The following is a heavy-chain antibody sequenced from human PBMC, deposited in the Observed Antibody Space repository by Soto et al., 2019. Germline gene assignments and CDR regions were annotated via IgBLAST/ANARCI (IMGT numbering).Heavy chain of an antibody. J-gene: IGHJ4*02. D-gene: IGHD3-3*02. Sequence: LNISFKGVGYKFGSAWIGWVRQMPGKGLEWMGIIKPGTSDIRYSPSCRGHVTISADEAVSTAYLQWSSLKASDTAMYYCARQLSHICDSWGQGTLVTVSS. CDR1: GYKFGSAW. V-gene: IGHV5-51*01. CDR3: ARQLSHICDS. CDR2: IKPGTSDI.